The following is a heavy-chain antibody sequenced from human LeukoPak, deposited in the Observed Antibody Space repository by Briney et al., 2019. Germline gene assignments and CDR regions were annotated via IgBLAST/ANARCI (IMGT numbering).Heavy chain of an antibody. J-gene: IGHJ4*02. CDR1: GFTFSNAW. D-gene: IGHD4-17*01. CDR3: TIDITDYGDPLLDY. Sequence: GGSLRLSCAASGFTFSNAWMSWVRQAPGKGLEWVGRIKSKTDGGTTDYAAPVKGRFTISRDDSKNTLYLQMNSLKTEDTAVYYCTIDITDYGDPLLDYWGQGTLVTVSS. CDR2: IKSKTDGGTT. V-gene: IGHV3-15*01.